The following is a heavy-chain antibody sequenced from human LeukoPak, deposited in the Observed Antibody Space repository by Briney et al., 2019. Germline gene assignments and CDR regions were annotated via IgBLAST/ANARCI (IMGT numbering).Heavy chain of an antibody. J-gene: IGHJ4*02. V-gene: IGHV3-73*01. D-gene: IGHD2-15*01. CDR2: IRSKANSYAT. CDR1: GFTFRSYW. Sequence: SGGSLRLSCAASGFTFRSYWMSWVRQASGKGLEWVGRIRSKANSYATAYAASVKGRFTISRDDSKNTAYLQMNSLKTEDTAVYYCTSRRWQGRGFYYFDYWGQGTLVTVSS. CDR3: TSRRWQGRGFYYFDY.